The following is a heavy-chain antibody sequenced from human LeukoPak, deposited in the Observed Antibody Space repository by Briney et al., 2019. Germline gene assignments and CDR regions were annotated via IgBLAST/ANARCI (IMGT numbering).Heavy chain of an antibody. V-gene: IGHV1-2*06. CDR2: INPNSGGT. Sequence: GASVKVSCKASGYTFTGYYMHWVRQAPGQGLEWMGRINPNSGGTNYAQKFQGRVTMTRDTSISTAYMELSRLSSDDTAVYYCAREDGSGWPFGDYWGQGTLVTVSS. D-gene: IGHD6-19*01. CDR3: AREDGSGWPFGDY. CDR1: GYTFTGYY. J-gene: IGHJ4*02.